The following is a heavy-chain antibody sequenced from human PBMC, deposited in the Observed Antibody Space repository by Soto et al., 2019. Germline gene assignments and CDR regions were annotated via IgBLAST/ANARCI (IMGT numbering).Heavy chain of an antibody. J-gene: IGHJ4*02. CDR2: ISTYNGNT. D-gene: IGHD1-1*01. CDR3: AVTARPHPPRAKWKVPYYFDY. V-gene: IGHV1-18*01. Sequence: QIQLVQSGAEVKKPGASVKVSCKASGYTFTSYGISWVRQAPGQGLEWMGWISTYNGNTNNAQKVQGRVTKTTDTPTSTAYMELRSLRSDDTAALYCAVTARPHPPRAKWKVPYYFDYWGQGTLVTVSS. CDR1: GYTFTSYG.